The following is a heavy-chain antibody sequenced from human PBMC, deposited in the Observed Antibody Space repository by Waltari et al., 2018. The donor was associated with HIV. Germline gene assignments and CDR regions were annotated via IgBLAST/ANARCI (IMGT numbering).Heavy chain of an antibody. CDR1: GFTFRSYG. Sequence: QVQLVESGGGVVQPERSLRLSCAASGFTFRSYGMHWVRQAPGKGLEWVALIWYEGSNKYYADSAKGRFTISRDNSKKTLNLQMNSLRAEDTAVYYCAREGGGYDIDYWGQGTLVTVSS. CDR3: AREGGGYDIDY. D-gene: IGHD5-12*01. CDR2: IWYEGSNK. J-gene: IGHJ4*02. V-gene: IGHV3-33*01.